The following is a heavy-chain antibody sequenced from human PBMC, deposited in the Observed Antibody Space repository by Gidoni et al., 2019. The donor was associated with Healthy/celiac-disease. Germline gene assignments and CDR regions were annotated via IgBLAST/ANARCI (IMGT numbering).Heavy chain of an antibody. J-gene: IGHJ4*02. CDR1: GFPFSSYG. D-gene: IGHD1-26*01. CDR3: AKDGSGSYLGSFDY. Sequence: VQHVQSGGGVVQPGRSLRLSCAASGFPFSSYGMHWVRQAPGKGLEWVAVISYDGSNKYYADSVKGRFTISRDNSKNTLYLQMNSLRAEDTAVYYCAKDGSGSYLGSFDYWGQGTLVTVSS. CDR2: ISYDGSNK. V-gene: IGHV3-30*18.